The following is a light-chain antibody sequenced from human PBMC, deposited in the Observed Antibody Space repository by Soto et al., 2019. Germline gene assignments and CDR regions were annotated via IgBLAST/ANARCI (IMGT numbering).Light chain of an antibody. Sequence: ETLLTQSPGALSLSPGERATLSCTASQRIGSNLAWYQQKPGQAPRLLIYGASTRATGIPDTFSGTGSATAFTLTISSLQSDDVAVYYCQQYGSSPRTFGQGTKVDIK. CDR2: GAS. J-gene: IGKJ1*01. CDR3: QQYGSSPRT. V-gene: IGKV3-20*01. CDR1: QRIGSN.